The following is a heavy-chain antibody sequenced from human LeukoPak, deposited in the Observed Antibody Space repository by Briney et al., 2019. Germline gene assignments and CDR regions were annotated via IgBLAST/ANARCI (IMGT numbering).Heavy chain of an antibody. J-gene: IGHJ4*02. CDR3: AKDERFGEFPLGTFDC. CDR1: GFTLSRYA. Sequence: GGSLRLSCAASGFTLSRYAMTWVRQAPGKGLDWVSAISGSGDNTYYADSVKGRFTVSRDNSKNTLYLQMNSLRAEDTAVYYCAKDERFGEFPLGTFDCWGQGTLVTVSS. V-gene: IGHV3-23*01. CDR2: ISGSGDNT. D-gene: IGHD3-10*01.